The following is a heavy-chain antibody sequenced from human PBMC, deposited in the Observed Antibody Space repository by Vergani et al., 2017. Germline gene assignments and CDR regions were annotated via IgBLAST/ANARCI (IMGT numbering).Heavy chain of an antibody. V-gene: IGHV3-11*01. J-gene: IGHJ6*03. CDR2: ISSIGSTI. CDR1: GFTFSDYY. CDR3: ARRRRAAGMDDFYYYYYMDV. D-gene: IGHD2-15*01. Sequence: QVQLVESGGGLVKPGGSLRLSCEASGFTFSDYYMSWIRQAPGKGLEWVSYISSIGSTIYYADSVKGRFTISRDNAKNSLYLQMNSLRAEDTAVYYCARRRRAAGMDDFYYYYYMDVWGKGTTVTVSS.